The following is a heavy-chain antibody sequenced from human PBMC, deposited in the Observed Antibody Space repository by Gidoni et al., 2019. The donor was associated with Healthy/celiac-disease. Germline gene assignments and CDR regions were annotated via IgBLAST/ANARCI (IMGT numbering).Heavy chain of an antibody. CDR3: AKGPLAGYYYGMDV. CDR1: GFTFSRYG. V-gene: IGHV3-30*18. CDR2: ISYDGSNK. J-gene: IGHJ6*02. Sequence: QVQLVESGGGVVPPGRSLRLSCADSGFTFSRYGMHWVRQAPGKGLEWVAVISYDGSNKYYADSVKGRFTISRDNSKNTLYLQMNSLRAEDTAVYYCAKGPLAGYYYGMDVWGQGTTVTVSS.